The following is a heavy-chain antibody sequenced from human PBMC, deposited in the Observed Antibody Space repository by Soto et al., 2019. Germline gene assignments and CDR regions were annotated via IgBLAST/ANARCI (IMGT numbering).Heavy chain of an antibody. V-gene: IGHV4-34*01. J-gene: IGHJ3*02. CDR2: INHSGST. CDR3: ARATHNPGAFDI. D-gene: IGHD1-1*01. CDR1: GGSFSGYY. Sequence: QVQLQQWGAGLLKPSETLSLTCAVYGGSFSGYYWSWIRQPPGKGLEWIGEINHSGSTNYNPSLKSRVTISVDTSKNQFSLKLSSVTAADTAVYYCARATHNPGAFDIWGQGTMVTVSS.